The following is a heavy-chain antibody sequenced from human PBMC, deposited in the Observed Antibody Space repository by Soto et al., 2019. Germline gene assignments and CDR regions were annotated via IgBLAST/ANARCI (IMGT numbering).Heavy chain of an antibody. Sequence: GGSLRLSCAASGFTFSSYSMNWVRQAPGKGLEWVSYISSSSSTIYYADSVKGRFTISRDNAKNSLYLQMNSLRAEDTAVYYCARRENCSGGSCYSWGSWFDPWGQGTLVTVSS. D-gene: IGHD2-15*01. V-gene: IGHV3-48*01. J-gene: IGHJ5*02. CDR1: GFTFSSYS. CDR3: ARRENCSGGSCYSWGSWFDP. CDR2: ISSSSSTI.